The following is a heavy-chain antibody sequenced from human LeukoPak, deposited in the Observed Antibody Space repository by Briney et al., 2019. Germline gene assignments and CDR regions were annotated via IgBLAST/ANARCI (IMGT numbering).Heavy chain of an antibody. CDR2: ISAYNGNT. V-gene: IGHV1-18*01. Sequence: GSVKVSCKASGYTFTSYGISWVRQAPGQGLEWMGWISAYNGNTNYAQKLQGRVTMTTDTSTSTAYMELRSLRSDDTAVYYCARVRAMIVVVIHDYWGQGTLVTASS. D-gene: IGHD3-22*01. CDR1: GYTFTSYG. J-gene: IGHJ4*02. CDR3: ARVRAMIVVVIHDY.